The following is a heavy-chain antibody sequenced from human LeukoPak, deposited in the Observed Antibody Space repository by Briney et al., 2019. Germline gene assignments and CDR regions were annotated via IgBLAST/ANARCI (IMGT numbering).Heavy chain of an antibody. CDR3: ARSEYAIDY. V-gene: IGHV4-39*07. CDR1: GGSISSGSYY. CDR2: INHSGST. J-gene: IGHJ4*02. D-gene: IGHD2/OR15-2a*01. Sequence: PSQTLFLTCTVSGGSISSGSYYWSWIRQPPGKGLEWIGEINHSGSTNYNPSLKSRVTISVDTSKNQFSLKLSSVTAADTAVYYCARSEYAIDYWGQGTLVTVSS.